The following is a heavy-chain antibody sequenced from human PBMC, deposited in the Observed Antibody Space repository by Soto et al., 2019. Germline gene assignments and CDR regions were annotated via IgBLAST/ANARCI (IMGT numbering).Heavy chain of an antibody. CDR2: INAGNGNT. V-gene: IGHV1-3*05. CDR1: GYTFTSYA. Sequence: QVQLVQSGAEEKKPGASVKVSCKASGYTFTSYAMHWVRQAPGQRLEWMGWINAGNGNTTYSQKFQGRVTITRDTSAITAQKELSSLRSDDTAVYYCSRSIMVVTALDYWGQGTLVTVSS. CDR3: SRSIMVVTALDY. J-gene: IGHJ4*02. D-gene: IGHD2-21*02.